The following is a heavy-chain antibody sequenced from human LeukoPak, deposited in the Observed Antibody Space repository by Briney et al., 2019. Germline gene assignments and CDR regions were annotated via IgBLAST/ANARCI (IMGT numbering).Heavy chain of an antibody. CDR2: IIPIFATA. V-gene: IGHV1-69*05. CDR3: AKMGFRTLLTDIVVGPTANDYLDS. CDR1: GGTLSSYA. Sequence: SVKVSCKASGGTLSSYAINWVRQAPGQGLEWMGGIIPIFATANYAQKFQGRVTITTDESTSTAYMELSSLRSGDTAIYYCAKMGFRTLLTDIVVGPTANDYLDSWGQGTLVTVSS. D-gene: IGHD2-2*01. J-gene: IGHJ4*02.